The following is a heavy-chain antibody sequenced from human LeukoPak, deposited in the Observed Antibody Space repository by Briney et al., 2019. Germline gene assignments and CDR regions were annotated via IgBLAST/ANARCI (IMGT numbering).Heavy chain of an antibody. J-gene: IGHJ5*02. D-gene: IGHD3-10*01. CDR3: ARDEDYYGSGSYGLDP. CDR2: ISYDGSNK. Sequence: GGSLRLSCAASGFTFSSYAMHWVRQAPGKGLEWVAVISYDGSNKYYADSVKGRFTISRDNSKNTLYLQMNSLRAEDTAVYYCARDEDYYGSGSYGLDPWSQGTLVTVSS. V-gene: IGHV3-30-3*01. CDR1: GFTFSSYA.